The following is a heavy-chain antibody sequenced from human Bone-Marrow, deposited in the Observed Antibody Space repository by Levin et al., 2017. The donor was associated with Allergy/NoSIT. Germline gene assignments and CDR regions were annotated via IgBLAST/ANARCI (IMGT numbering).Heavy chain of an antibody. CDR1: GFTFSSYE. CDR2: ISSSGSTI. J-gene: IGHJ2*01. Sequence: GESLKISCAPSGFTFSSYEMNWVRQAPGKGLEWISYISSSGSTIYYADSVKGRFTISRDNAENSLYLQMNSLRAEDTAVYYCARGTTVGWYFDLWGRGTLVTVSS. V-gene: IGHV3-48*03. CDR3: ARGTTVGWYFDL. D-gene: IGHD4-23*01.